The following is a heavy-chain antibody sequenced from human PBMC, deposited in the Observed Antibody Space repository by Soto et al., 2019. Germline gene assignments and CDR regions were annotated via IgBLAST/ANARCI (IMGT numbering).Heavy chain of an antibody. J-gene: IGHJ6*02. V-gene: IGHV4-39*01. CDR2: IYSSENT. Sequence: PSETLSLTCTVYGGSVSSNSYSWGWIRQSPGKGLEWIGTIYSSENTYYNPSLLSRVTISVDTSKNEFSLRLSSVTAADTAVYYCARLNGYCVSTNCRGYYGMDVWGQGTTVTVSS. D-gene: IGHD2-2*03. CDR1: GGSVSSNSYS. CDR3: ARLNGYCVSTNCRGYYGMDV.